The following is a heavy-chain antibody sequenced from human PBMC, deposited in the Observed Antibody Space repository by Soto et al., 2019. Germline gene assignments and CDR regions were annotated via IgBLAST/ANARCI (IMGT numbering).Heavy chain of an antibody. CDR3: AKGSGSFNYYYYYYMDV. CDR1: GLTFSSYG. J-gene: IGHJ6*03. D-gene: IGHD3-10*01. Sequence: QVQLVESGGGVVQPGKSLRLSCAASGLTFSSYGMHWVRQAPGKGLEWVALIWYDGSNKYYADSVKGRLTISRDNSKSTLYLQMNSLRAEDTAVYYCAKGSGSFNYYYYYYMDVWGKGTTVTVSS. CDR2: IWYDGSNK. V-gene: IGHV3-33*06.